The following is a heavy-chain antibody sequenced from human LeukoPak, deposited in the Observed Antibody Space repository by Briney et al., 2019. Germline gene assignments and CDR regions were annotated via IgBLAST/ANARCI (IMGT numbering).Heavy chain of an antibody. J-gene: IGHJ2*01. CDR3: ARPGRLWSFDV. Sequence: PGGSLRLSCGASGFTFSSYSMNWVRQAPGKGLEWVSYISNSSSSIYYADSVQGRFTISRDNAKNSLHLQMNSLRAEDTAVYYCARPGRLWSFDVWGRGVLVTVSS. CDR2: ISNSSSSI. V-gene: IGHV3-21*01. D-gene: IGHD2-8*02. CDR1: GFTFSSYS.